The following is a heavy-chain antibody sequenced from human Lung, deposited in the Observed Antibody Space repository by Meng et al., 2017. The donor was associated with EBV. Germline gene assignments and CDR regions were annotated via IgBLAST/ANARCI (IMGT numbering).Heavy chain of an antibody. D-gene: IGHD2-2*01. CDR2: INYSGTP. Sequence: QVPLHEGAAALWKPSDTLPLTCGVPGRSFSSSYWSWIRPPPGKGLEWIGQINYSGTPNYNPFLKRRVTISVDTSKNQFSLSLNSVTAADTAVYYCARGGTSSAPFDYWGQGTLVTVSS. CDR3: ARGGTSSAPFDY. V-gene: IGHV4-34*01. J-gene: IGHJ4*02. CDR1: GRSFSSSY.